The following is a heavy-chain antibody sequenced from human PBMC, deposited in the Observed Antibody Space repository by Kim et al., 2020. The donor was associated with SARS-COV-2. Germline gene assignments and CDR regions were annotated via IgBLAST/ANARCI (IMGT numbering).Heavy chain of an antibody. V-gene: IGHV3-30*04. CDR3: ARVKASSSWYVIAYGMDV. Sequence: GGSLRLSCAASGFTFSSYAMHWVRQAPGKGLEWVAVISYDGSNKYYVDSVKGRFTISRDNSKNTLYLQMNSLRAEDTAVYYCARVKASSSWYVIAYGMDVWGQGTTVTVSS. J-gene: IGHJ6*02. CDR2: ISYDGSNK. D-gene: IGHD6-13*01. CDR1: GFTFSSYA.